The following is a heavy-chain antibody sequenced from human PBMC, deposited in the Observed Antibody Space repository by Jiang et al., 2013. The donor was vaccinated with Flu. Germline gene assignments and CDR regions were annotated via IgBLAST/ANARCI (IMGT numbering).Heavy chain of an antibody. D-gene: IGHD3-22*01. CDR3: ARSYYYDSSGYWNGMDV. Sequence: KPTQTLTLTCTFSGFSLSTSGMCVSWIRQPPGKALEWLARIDWDDDKYYSTSLKTRLTISKDTSKNQVVLTMTNMDPVDTATYYCARSYYYDSSGYWNGMDVWGQGTTVTVSS. CDR1: GFSLSTSGMC. V-gene: IGHV2-70*11. CDR2: IDWDDDK. J-gene: IGHJ6*02.